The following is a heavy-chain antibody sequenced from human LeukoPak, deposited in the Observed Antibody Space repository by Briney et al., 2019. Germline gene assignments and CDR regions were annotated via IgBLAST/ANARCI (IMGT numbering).Heavy chain of an antibody. J-gene: IGHJ6*02. CDR2: ISSSSSYI. CDR1: GFTFSSYS. Sequence: GGSLRLSCAASGFTFSSYSMNWVRQAPGKGLEWVSSISSSSSYIYYADSVKGRFTISRDNSKNTLYLQMNSLRAEDTAVYYCAREEYSSGWYGVYGMDVWGQGTTVTVSS. V-gene: IGHV3-21*01. CDR3: AREEYSSGWYGVYGMDV. D-gene: IGHD6-19*01.